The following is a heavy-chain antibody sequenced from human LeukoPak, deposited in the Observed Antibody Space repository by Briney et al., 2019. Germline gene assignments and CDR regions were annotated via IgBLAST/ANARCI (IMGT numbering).Heavy chain of an antibody. CDR3: ASNRDILTGYSFFDH. CDR1: GGTFSSYA. D-gene: IGHD3-9*01. CDR2: IITIFGTA. V-gene: IGHV1-69*13. J-gene: IGHJ4*02. Sequence: ASVKVSCKASGGTFSSYAISWVRQAPGQGLEWMGGIITIFGTANYAQKFQGRVTITADESTSTAYMGLSSLRSEDTAVYDCASNRDILTGYSFFDHWGQGTLVSVSS.